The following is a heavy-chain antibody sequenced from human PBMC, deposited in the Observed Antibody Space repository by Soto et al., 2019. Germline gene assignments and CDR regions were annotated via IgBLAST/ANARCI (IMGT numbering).Heavy chain of an antibody. V-gene: IGHV2-70*20. CDR3: VRGEVPSTMVMFFDY. CDR2: INWEDDR. J-gene: IGHJ4*02. Sequence: SGPTLVNPTQTLTLTCSFSGFSLTTLGMSVSWVRQPPGKALEWLALINWEDDRYYRPSLETRLTISKDTSTNRVLLTMTKLDPADTATYYCVRGEVPSTMVMFFDYWGQGALVTVSS. D-gene: IGHD3-10*01. CDR1: GFSLTTLGMS.